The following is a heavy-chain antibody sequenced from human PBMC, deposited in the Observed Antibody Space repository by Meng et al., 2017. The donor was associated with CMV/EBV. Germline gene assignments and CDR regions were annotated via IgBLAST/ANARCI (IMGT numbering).Heavy chain of an antibody. D-gene: IGHD2-21*02. V-gene: IGHV3-30-3*01. CDR3: AAYCGGDCYSGGN. CDR1: GFTFSSYA. J-gene: IGHJ4*02. CDR2: ISYDGSNK. Sequence: VQLVESGGGVGQRGRSMGLSCAASGFTFSSYAMHWVRQAPGKGLEWVAVISYDGSNKYYADSVKGRFTISRDNSKNTLYLQMNSLRAEDTAVYYCAAYCGGDCYSGGNWGQGTLVTVSS.